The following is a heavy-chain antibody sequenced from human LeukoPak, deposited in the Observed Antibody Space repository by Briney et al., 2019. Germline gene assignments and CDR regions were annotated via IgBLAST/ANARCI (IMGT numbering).Heavy chain of an antibody. V-gene: IGHV4-4*07. CDR2: IYTSGST. D-gene: IGHD2-15*01. CDR1: GGSISSYY. J-gene: IGHJ4*02. Sequence: KPSETLSLTCTVSGGSISSYYWSWIRQPAGKGLEWIGRIYTSGSTNYNPSLKSRVTMSVDMSKNQFSLKLSSVTAADTAVYYCARVRYCSGGNCYKDYWGQGTLVTVSS. CDR3: ARVRYCSGGNCYKDY.